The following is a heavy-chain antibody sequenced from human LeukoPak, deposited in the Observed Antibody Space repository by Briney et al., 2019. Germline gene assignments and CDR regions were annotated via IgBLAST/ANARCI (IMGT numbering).Heavy chain of an antibody. CDR2: ISRGAGNT. D-gene: IGHD2/OR15-2a*01. Sequence: GGSLRLSCAASGFTFSTYAMNWVRQAPGKGLGWVSAISRGAGNTYYADSVKGRFTISRGSSRNTLFLQMNSLRAEDTAVYYCAKGMTFQYYYSMDVWGQGTSVTVSS. CDR1: GFTFSTYA. J-gene: IGHJ6*02. CDR3: AKGMTFQYYYSMDV. V-gene: IGHV3-23*01.